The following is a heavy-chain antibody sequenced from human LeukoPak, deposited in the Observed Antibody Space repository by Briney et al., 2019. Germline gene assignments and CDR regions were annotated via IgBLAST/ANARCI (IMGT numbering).Heavy chain of an antibody. J-gene: IGHJ4*02. V-gene: IGHV1-69*05. CDR3: ARDARTTLSRSFDY. Sequence: SVKVSCKASGGTFSSYAISWVRQAPGQGLEWMGGIIPIFGTANYAQKFQGRVTITTDESTSTAYMELRSLRSDDTAVYYCARDARTTLSRSFDYWGQGTLVTVSS. CDR1: GGTFSSYA. CDR2: IIPIFGTA. D-gene: IGHD4-17*01.